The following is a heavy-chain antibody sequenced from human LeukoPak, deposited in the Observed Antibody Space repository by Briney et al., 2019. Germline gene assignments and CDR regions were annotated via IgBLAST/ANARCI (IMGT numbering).Heavy chain of an antibody. CDR3: ARGNPVKGHDFWSGYSSPGMDV. CDR2: IYYSGST. J-gene: IGHJ6*04. CDR1: GGSISSSSYY. Sequence: SETLSLTCTVSGGSISSSSYYWGWIRQPPGKGLEWIGSIYYSGSTYYNPSLKSRVTISVDTSKNQFSLQLSSVTAADTAIYYCARGNPVKGHDFWSGYSSPGMDVWGKGTTVTVSS. V-gene: IGHV4-39*07. D-gene: IGHD3-3*01.